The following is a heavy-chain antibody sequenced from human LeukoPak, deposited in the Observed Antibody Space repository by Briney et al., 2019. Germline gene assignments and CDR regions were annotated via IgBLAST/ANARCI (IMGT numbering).Heavy chain of an antibody. V-gene: IGHV3-21*01. D-gene: IGHD3-22*01. CDR3: ARDSTGYSFDL. J-gene: IGHJ3*01. CDR2: ISSSSSYI. Sequence: AGGSLRLSCAASGFTFSSYSMNWVRQAPGKGLEWVSSISSSSSYIYYADSVKGRFTISRDNAKNSLYLQMNSLRDDDTAVYYCARDSTGYSFDLWGRGTMVTVSS. CDR1: GFTFSSYS.